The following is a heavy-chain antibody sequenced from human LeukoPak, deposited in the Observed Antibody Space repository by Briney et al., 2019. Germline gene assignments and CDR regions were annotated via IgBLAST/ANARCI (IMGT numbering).Heavy chain of an antibody. CDR1: GFTFTSSA. CDR3: AAGPAEGYGMDV. Sequence: ASVKVSRKASGFTFTSSAMQWVRQARGQRLEWIGWIVVGSGNTNYAQKFQERVTITRDMSTSTAYMELSSLRSEDTAVYYCAAGPAEGYGMDVWGQGTTVTVSS. CDR2: IVVGSGNT. V-gene: IGHV1-58*02. J-gene: IGHJ6*02.